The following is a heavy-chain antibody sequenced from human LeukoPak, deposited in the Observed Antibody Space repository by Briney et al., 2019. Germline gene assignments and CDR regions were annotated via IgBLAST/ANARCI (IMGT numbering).Heavy chain of an antibody. D-gene: IGHD6-19*01. Sequence: GGSLRLSCAASGFAFSDYYMTWIRQAPGKGLEWVSYISSGSSYTNQGDAVKGRFTISRDDAKNSLYLQMNSLRVEDTAVYYCARVSSSSTNWFDSWGQGTLVTVSS. CDR2: ISSGSSYT. J-gene: IGHJ5*01. V-gene: IGHV3-11*06. CDR1: GFAFSDYY. CDR3: ARVSSSSTNWFDS.